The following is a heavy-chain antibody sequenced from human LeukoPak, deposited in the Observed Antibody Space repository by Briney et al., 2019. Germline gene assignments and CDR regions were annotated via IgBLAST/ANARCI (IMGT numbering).Heavy chain of an antibody. CDR1: GGSISSYY. V-gene: IGHV4-4*08. J-gene: IGHJ4*02. D-gene: IGHD3-10*01. CDR2: IYTSGST. Sequence: PSETLSLTCTVSGGSISSYYWSWIRQPPGKGLEWIGRIYTSGSTNYNPSLKSRVTISIDSSKNQFALKLKSVTAADTAVYYCARDRERGMVRGILDYWGQGTLVTVSS. CDR3: ARDRERGMVRGILDY.